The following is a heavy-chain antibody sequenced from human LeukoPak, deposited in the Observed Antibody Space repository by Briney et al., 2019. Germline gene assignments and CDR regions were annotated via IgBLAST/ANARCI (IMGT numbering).Heavy chain of an antibody. CDR3: ARDYSRGDPDY. J-gene: IGHJ4*02. Sequence: ASVKVSCKASGYTFTRYGITWVRQAPGQGLEWMGWISVYNSNTKYAQELQGRVTMTTETSASTAYMELRSLRSDDTAVYYCARDYSRGDPDYWGQGTLVTVSS. V-gene: IGHV1-18*01. CDR1: GYTFTRYG. D-gene: IGHD3-22*01. CDR2: ISVYNSNT.